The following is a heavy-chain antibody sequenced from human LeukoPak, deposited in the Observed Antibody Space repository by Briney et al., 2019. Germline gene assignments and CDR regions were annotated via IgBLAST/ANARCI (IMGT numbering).Heavy chain of an antibody. V-gene: IGHV4-34*01. CDR1: GGSFSGYY. Sequence: PSETLSLTCAVYGGSFSGYYWSWIRQPPGKGLEWIGEINHSGSTNYNPSLKSRVTISVDTSKNQFSLKLSSVTAADTAVYSCASLDIDGGNHFWGQGTLVTVSS. J-gene: IGHJ4*02. CDR3: ASLDIDGGNHF. D-gene: IGHD4-23*01. CDR2: INHSGST.